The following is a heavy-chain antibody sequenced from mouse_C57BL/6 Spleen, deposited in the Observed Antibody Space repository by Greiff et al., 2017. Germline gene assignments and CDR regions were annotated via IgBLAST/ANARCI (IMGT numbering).Heavy chain of an antibody. CDR3: ARGGVSCYSYFDV. CDR1: GYTFTDYY. CDR2: IYPGSGNT. Sequence: VQLQQSGAELVRPGASVKLSCKASGYTFTDYYINWVKQRPGQGLEWIARIYPGSGNTYYNEKFKGKATLTAEKSSNTAYMQLSSLTSEDSAVYFCARGGVSCYSYFDVWGTGTTVTVSS. D-gene: IGHD2-12*01. V-gene: IGHV1-76*01. J-gene: IGHJ1*03.